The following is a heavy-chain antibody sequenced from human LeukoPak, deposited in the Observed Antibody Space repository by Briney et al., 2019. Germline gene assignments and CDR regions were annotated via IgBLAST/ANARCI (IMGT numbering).Heavy chain of an antibody. CDR2: IKQDGSEK. J-gene: IGHJ3*02. Sequence: GGSLRLSCAASGFTFSSYWMSWVRQAPGKGLEWVANIKQDGSEKYYVDSVKGRFTISRDNAKNSLYLQMNSLRAEDTAVYYCARDNATTMIVVVGEPAFDIWGQGTMVTVSS. D-gene: IGHD3-22*01. CDR3: ARDNATTMIVVVGEPAFDI. V-gene: IGHV3-7*01. CDR1: GFTFSSYW.